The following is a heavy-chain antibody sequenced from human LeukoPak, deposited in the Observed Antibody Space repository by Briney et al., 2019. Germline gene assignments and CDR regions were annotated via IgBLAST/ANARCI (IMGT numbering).Heavy chain of an antibody. V-gene: IGHV4-34*01. CDR2: INHSGST. D-gene: IGHD2-15*01. Sequence: SETLSLTCAVYGGSFSGYYWSWIRQPPGKGLEWIGEINHSGSTYYNPSLKSRVTISVDRSKNQFSLKLSSVTAADTAVYYCARGGLYCSGGSCYPYYFDYWGQGTLVTVSS. J-gene: IGHJ4*02. CDR1: GGSFSGYY. CDR3: ARGGLYCSGGSCYPYYFDY.